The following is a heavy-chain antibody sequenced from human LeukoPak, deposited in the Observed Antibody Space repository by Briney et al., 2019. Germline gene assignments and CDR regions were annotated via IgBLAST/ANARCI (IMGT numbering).Heavy chain of an antibody. CDR3: GRNLGSGSDH. D-gene: IGHD3-10*01. CDR2: THYTGET. V-gene: IGHV4-59*11. CDR1: GDSISGPY. Sequence: PSETLSLTCNVSGDSISGPYWNWIRQSPGRGLEWIGYTHYTGETNYNPSLKSRLTMLVDTSNNQVYLRLSSVTAADTAVYYCGRNLGSGSDHWGQGTLVTVSS. J-gene: IGHJ4*02.